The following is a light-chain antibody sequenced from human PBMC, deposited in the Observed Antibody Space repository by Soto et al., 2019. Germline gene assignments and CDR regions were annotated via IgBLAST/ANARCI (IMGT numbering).Light chain of an antibody. CDR3: HQYYNRTTWT. CDR2: ATS. V-gene: IGKV3-15*01. CDR1: RSVDTD. J-gene: IGKJ1*01. Sequence: EILMTQSPATLSVSPGYSATLSCRASRSVDTDLAWYQQKPGQAPRLLVFATSARATGVPDRFRGSRSGTDFTLTISSLQPEDSATYYCHQYYNRTTWTFGQGTKVDIK.